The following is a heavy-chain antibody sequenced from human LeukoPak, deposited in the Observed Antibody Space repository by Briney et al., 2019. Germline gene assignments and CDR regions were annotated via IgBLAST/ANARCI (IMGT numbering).Heavy chain of an antibody. CDR3: AKDKSPSSYYYDSSGYYYLDY. CDR1: GFPFSSSP. J-gene: IGHJ4*02. Sequence: GGSLRLSCSASGFPFSSSPIHWVRQAPGKGLEYVSAISNDGGSTYYADSVKGRFTISRDNSKNTLYLQMNSLRAEDTAVYYCAKDKSPSSYYYDSSGYYYLDYWGQGTLVTVSS. CDR2: ISNDGGST. V-gene: IGHV3-64*04. D-gene: IGHD3-22*01.